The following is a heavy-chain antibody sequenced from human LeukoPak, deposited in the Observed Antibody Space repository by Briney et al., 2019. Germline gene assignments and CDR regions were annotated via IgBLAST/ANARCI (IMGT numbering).Heavy chain of an antibody. V-gene: IGHV3-7*01. CDR3: ARGNPLDV. CDR1: GFSLSNYW. J-gene: IGHJ6*02. CDR2: IKQDGSEN. Sequence: GGSLRLSCAASGFSLSNYWMSWVRQAPGKGLEWVASIKQDGSENSYVDSVRGRFTISRDNGKNSLYLQMNSLRAEDTAMYYCARGNPLDVWGQGTTVTVSS.